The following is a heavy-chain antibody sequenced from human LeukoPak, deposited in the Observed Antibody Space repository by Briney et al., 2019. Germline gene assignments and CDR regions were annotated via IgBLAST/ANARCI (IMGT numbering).Heavy chain of an antibody. Sequence: GASVKVSCKASGYTFNSYGFTWVRQAPGQGLEWMGWINTYNSNTNYAQKLQGRVTMTRDPFTSTVYMELRSLRSDDTAVYYCARGWENDYWGQGSLVTVSS. V-gene: IGHV1-18*01. J-gene: IGHJ4*02. CDR3: ARGWENDY. CDR1: GYTFNSYG. D-gene: IGHD1-26*01. CDR2: INTYNSNT.